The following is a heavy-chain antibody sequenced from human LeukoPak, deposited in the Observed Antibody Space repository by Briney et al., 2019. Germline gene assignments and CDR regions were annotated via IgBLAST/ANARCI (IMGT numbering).Heavy chain of an antibody. CDR2: ISGSGGST. J-gene: IGHJ4*02. V-gene: IGHV3-23*01. D-gene: IGHD2-2*01. Sequence: GGSLRLSCAASGFTFSSYGMSWVRQAPGKGLEWVSAISGSGGSTYYADSVKGRFTISRDNSKNTLYLQMNSLRAEDTAVYYCAKASTPYCSSNSCYVFDYWGQGTLVTVSS. CDR1: GFTFSSYG. CDR3: AKASTPYCSSNSCYVFDY.